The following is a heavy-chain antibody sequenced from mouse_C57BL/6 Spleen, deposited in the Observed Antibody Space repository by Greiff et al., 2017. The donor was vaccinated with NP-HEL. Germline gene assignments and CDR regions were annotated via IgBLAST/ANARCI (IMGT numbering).Heavy chain of an antibody. CDR1: GYAFSSSW. Sequence: VQLQQSGPELVKPGASVKISCKASGYAFSSSWMNWVKQRPGKGLEWIGRIYPGDGDTNYNGKFKGKATLTADKSSSTAYMQLSSLTSEDSAVYFCARWRTTVPYFDYWGQGTTLTVSS. J-gene: IGHJ2*01. CDR3: ARWRTTVPYFDY. CDR2: IYPGDGDT. D-gene: IGHD1-1*01. V-gene: IGHV1-82*01.